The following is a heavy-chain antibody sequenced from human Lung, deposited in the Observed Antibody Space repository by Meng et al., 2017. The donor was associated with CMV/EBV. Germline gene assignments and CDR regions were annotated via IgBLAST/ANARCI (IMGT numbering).Heavy chain of an antibody. CDR3: AKVRGYCNSTSCSPLHY. D-gene: IGHD2-2*01. Sequence: GGSXRLSCAASGFTFSSYAMSWVRQAPGKGLEWVSAIYSGGSSTYYADSVKGRFTISRDNSKNTLYLQMNSLRAEDTAVYYCAKVRGYCNSTSCSPLHYWXQGTLVTVSS. CDR2: IYSGGSST. CDR1: GFTFSSYA. V-gene: IGHV3-23*03. J-gene: IGHJ4*02.